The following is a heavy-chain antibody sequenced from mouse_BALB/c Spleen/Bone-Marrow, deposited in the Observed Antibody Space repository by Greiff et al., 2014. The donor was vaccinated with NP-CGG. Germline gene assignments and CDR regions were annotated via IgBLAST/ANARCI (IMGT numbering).Heavy chain of an antibody. V-gene: IGHV1-69*02. D-gene: IGHD3-1*01. Sequence: VQLQQSGAEKVRPGASVKLSCKASGYTFGSYWINWVRQRPRQGLEWIGNIYPSDTYTNYNQKFKDKATLTVDKSSRTAYMYLSRPTSEDSAVYYCTGSSGPGLPYWGQGTLVTVSA. CDR2: IYPSDTYT. CDR3: TGSSGPGLPY. CDR1: GYTFGSYW. J-gene: IGHJ3*01.